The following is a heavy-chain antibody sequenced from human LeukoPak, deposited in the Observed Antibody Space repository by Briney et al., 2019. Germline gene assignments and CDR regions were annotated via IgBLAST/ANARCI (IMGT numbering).Heavy chain of an antibody. J-gene: IGHJ6*03. CDR3: AKDQSVWSGYGGADMDV. Sequence: PGGSLRLSCAASGFTFSSYGMHWVRQAPGKGLEWVAFIQYDENNKYYADSVKGRFTISRDNSKNTLYLQMNSLRAEDSAVYHCAKDQSVWSGYGGADMDVWGKGTTVTVSS. V-gene: IGHV3-30*02. CDR1: GFTFSSYG. D-gene: IGHD3-3*01. CDR2: IQYDENNK.